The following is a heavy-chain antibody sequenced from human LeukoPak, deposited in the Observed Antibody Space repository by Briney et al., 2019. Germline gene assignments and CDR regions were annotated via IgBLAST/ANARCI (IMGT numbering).Heavy chain of an antibody. CDR1: GGSISSSNW. Sequence: SGTLSLTCAVSGGSISSSNWWSWVRQPPGKGLEWIGEIYHSGSTNYNPSLKSRVTISVDKSKNQFSLKLSSVTAAGTAVYYCAKGGLYYYGSGSYGDFNWFDPWGQGTLVTVSS. CDR3: AKGGLYYYGSGSYGDFNWFDP. V-gene: IGHV4-4*02. CDR2: IYHSGST. J-gene: IGHJ5*02. D-gene: IGHD3-10*01.